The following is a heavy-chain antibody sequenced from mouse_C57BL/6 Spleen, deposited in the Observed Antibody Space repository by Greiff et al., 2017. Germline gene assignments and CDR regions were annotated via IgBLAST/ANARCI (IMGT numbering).Heavy chain of an antibody. V-gene: IGHV5-9-1*02. Sequence: EVMLVESGEGLVKPGGSLKLSCAASGFTFSSYAMSWVRQTPEKRLEWVAYISSGGDYIYYADTVKGRFTISRDNARNTLYLQMSSLKSEDTAMYYCTRGRRGYDGYYDAMDYWGQGTSVTVSS. CDR3: TRGRRGYDGYYDAMDY. CDR1: GFTFSSYA. CDR2: ISSGGDYI. J-gene: IGHJ4*01. D-gene: IGHD2-3*01.